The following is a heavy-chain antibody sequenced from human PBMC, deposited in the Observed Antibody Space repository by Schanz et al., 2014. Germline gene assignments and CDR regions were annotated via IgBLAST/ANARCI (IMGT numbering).Heavy chain of an antibody. CDR3: ARTTNPFNFDSWPYLDY. D-gene: IGHD3-9*01. Sequence: EVQLVESGGGLVQPGGSLRLSCAASGFTVSSNYMSWVRQAPGKGLECVSFIYGGSTSYTDSVKGRFTISRDNSKNTLYFQMNSLRAEDTAVYYCARTTNPFNFDSWPYLDYWGQGTLVTVSS. CDR2: IYGGST. J-gene: IGHJ4*02. CDR1: GFTVSSNY. V-gene: IGHV3-66*01.